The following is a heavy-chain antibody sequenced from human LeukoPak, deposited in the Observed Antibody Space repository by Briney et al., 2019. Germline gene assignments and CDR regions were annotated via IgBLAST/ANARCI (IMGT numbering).Heavy chain of an antibody. CDR2: MNPNSGNT. CDR3: ARGRNRLRGALGY. J-gene: IGHJ4*02. V-gene: IGHV1-8*01. Sequence: ASVKVSCKASGYTFTSYDINWVRQATGQGLEWMGWMNPNSGNTGYAQKLQGRVTMTRNTSISTAYMELSSLRSEDTAVYYCARGRNRLRGALGYWGQGTLVTVSS. D-gene: IGHD4-17*01. CDR1: GYTFTSYD.